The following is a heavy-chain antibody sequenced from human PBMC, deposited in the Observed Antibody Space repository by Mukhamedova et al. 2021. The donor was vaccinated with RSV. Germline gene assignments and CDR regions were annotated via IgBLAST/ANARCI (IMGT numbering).Heavy chain of an antibody. D-gene: IGHD5-18*01. J-gene: IGHJ4*02. Sequence: NPSLKSRVTISGDTSKNQLSLKLSSVAAADTAVYYCARDRSGFKYGHPAYFEDWGQGTLVTVSS. V-gene: IGHV4-39*07. CDR3: ARDRSGFKYGHPAYFED.